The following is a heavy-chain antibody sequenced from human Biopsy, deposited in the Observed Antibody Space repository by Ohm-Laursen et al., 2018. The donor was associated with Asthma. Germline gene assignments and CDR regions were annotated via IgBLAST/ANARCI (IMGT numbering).Heavy chain of an antibody. Sequence: ASVKVSCKSLGGTFNTYVIGWVRQAPGQGLEWMGGINSVFGTTTYPQKFQDRVTITADDSTSTVYMELSSLGSEDTAVYYCARKAGSCISRTCYSLDFWGQGTLVTVSS. CDR1: GGTFNTYV. V-gene: IGHV1-69*13. J-gene: IGHJ4*02. CDR2: INSVFGTT. CDR3: ARKAGSCISRTCYSLDF. D-gene: IGHD2-2*01.